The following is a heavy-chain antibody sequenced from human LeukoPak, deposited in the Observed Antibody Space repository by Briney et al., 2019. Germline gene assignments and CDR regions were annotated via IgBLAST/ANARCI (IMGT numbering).Heavy chain of an antibody. CDR1: GGSFSGYY. V-gene: IGHV4-34*09. D-gene: IGHD2-2*02. CDR2: INHSGGT. Sequence: PSETLSLTCAVYGGSFSGYYWSWNRQPPGKGLEWIGEINHSGGTNYNPSLQSRASISVDTSKNQFSLRLNSVTAADTAVYYCAISDGYCSSTTCYNPFDYWGQGTLVTVSS. CDR3: AISDGYCSSTTCYNPFDY. J-gene: IGHJ4*02.